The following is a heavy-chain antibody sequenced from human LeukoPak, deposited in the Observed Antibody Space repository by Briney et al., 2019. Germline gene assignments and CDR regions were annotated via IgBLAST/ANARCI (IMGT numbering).Heavy chain of an antibody. D-gene: IGHD3-16*02. CDR2: IKSKTDGGTT. CDR1: GFTFSSYD. V-gene: IGHV3-15*01. Sequence: GGSLRLSCAASGFTFSSYDMSWVCQAPGKGLEWVGRIKSKTDGGTTDYAAPVKGRFTISRDDSKNTLYLQMNSLKTEDTAVYYCTTGVITFGGVIVSDYWGQGTLVTVSS. J-gene: IGHJ4*02. CDR3: TTGVITFGGVIVSDY.